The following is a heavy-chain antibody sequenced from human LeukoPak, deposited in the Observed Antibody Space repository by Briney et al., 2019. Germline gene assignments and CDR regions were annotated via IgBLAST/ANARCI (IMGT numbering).Heavy chain of an antibody. CDR1: GGSISSSSYY. CDR2: IYYSGST. D-gene: IGHD3-22*01. Sequence: PSETLSLTCTVSGGSISSSSYYWGWIRQPPGKGLEWIGSIYYSGSTYYNPSLKSRVTISVDTSKNQFSLKLSSVTAADTAVYYCAGSEYYYDSSGYYFEYYFDYWGQGTLVTVSS. J-gene: IGHJ4*02. CDR3: AGSEYYYDSSGYYFEYYFDY. V-gene: IGHV4-39*01.